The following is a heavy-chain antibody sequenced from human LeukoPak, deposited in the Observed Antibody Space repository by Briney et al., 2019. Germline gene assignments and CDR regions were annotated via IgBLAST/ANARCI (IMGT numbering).Heavy chain of an antibody. V-gene: IGHV4-39*07. CDR1: GASISSSSYY. CDR3: ARDRVGGTVTIFDY. J-gene: IGHJ4*02. D-gene: IGHD6-19*01. Sequence: SETLSLTCTVSGASISSSSYYWGWIRQPPGKGLEWIGSIYHSGSTYYNPSLKSRVTISVDTSKNQFSLKLSSVTAADTAVYYCARDRVGGTVTIFDYWGQGTLVTVSS. CDR2: IYHSGST.